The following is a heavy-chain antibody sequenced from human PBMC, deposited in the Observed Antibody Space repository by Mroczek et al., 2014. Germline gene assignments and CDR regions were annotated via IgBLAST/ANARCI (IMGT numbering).Heavy chain of an antibody. CDR1: GGSISSGGYY. V-gene: IGHV4-31*03. J-gene: IGHJ5*02. Sequence: QVQLQQWGPGLVKPSQTLSLTCTVSGGSISSGGYYWSWIRQHPGKGLEWIGYIYYSGSTYYNPSLKSRVTISVDTSKNQFSLKLSSVTAADTAVYYCARDSGVTGTIPRFDPWGQGTLVTVSS. CDR3: ARDSGVTGTIPRFDP. CDR2: IYYSGST. D-gene: IGHD1-20*01.